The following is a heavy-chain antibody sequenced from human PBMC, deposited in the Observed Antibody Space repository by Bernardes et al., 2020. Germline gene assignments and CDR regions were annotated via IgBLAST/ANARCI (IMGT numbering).Heavy chain of an antibody. CDR2: INHSGST. Sequence: LIPPVYGGSFSRYYWSWIRQPPGKGLEWIGEINHSGSTNYTPSLKSRVTISVDTSKNQFSLKLSSVTAADTAVYYCARGVGATLGYWGQGTLVTGSS. CDR1: GGSFSRYY. D-gene: IGHD1-26*01. CDR3: ARGVGATLGY. V-gene: IGHV4-34*01. J-gene: IGHJ4*02.